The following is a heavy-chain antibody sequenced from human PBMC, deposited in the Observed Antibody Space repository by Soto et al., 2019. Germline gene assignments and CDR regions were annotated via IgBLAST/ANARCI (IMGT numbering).Heavy chain of an antibody. CDR1: GGSISSGGYY. CDR2: IYYSGST. CDR3: ARGPTWPQKGLTYYYYGMDV. J-gene: IGHJ6*02. D-gene: IGHD5-12*01. V-gene: IGHV4-31*02. Sequence: QVQLQESGPGLVKPSQTLSLTCTVSGGSISSGGYYWSWIRQHPGKGLEWIGYIYYSGSTYYNPSLKSRVTISVDTSKNQYSLKLSSVTAADTAVYYCARGPTWPQKGLTYYYYGMDVWGQGTTVTVSS.